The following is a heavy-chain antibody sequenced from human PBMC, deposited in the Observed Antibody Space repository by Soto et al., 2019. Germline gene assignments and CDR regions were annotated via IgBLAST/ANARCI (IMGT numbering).Heavy chain of an antibody. Sequence: PSETLSLTCRVSGGSINNYYWSWIRQPPGNGLEWIGDIYYTGSTKYNPSLRSRVTISVDTSDNQFSLRLTSVTAADTAVYYCARYCTSSTCAPGFDTWGQGTLVTVSS. CDR3: ARYCTSSTCAPGFDT. CDR2: IYYTGST. CDR1: GGSINNYY. J-gene: IGHJ5*02. D-gene: IGHD2-2*01. V-gene: IGHV4-59*08.